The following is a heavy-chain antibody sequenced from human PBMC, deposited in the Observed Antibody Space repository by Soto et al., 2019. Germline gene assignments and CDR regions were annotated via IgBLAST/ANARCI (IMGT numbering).Heavy chain of an antibody. Sequence: SETLSLTCTVSGGSISSYYWSWIRQPPGKGLEWIGYIYYSGSTNYNPSLKSRVTISVDTSKNQFSLKLSSVTAADTAVYYCARGGSSSDYWGQGTLVTVSS. CDR3: ARGGSSSDY. CDR2: IYYSGST. D-gene: IGHD6-6*01. J-gene: IGHJ4*02. V-gene: IGHV4-59*01. CDR1: GGSISSYY.